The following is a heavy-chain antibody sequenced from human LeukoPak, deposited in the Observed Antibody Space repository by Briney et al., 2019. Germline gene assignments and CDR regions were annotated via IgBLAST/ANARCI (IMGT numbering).Heavy chain of an antibody. CDR1: GYTFTSYY. D-gene: IGHD3-22*01. V-gene: IGHV1-46*01. CDR2: INPSGGST. CDR3: ARVIGDSSGYYYVSDY. J-gene: IGHJ4*02. Sequence: GASVKVSYKASGYTFTSYYMHWVRQAPGQGLEWIGIINPSGGSTSYAQKFQGRVTMTRDTSTSTVYMELSSLRSEDTAVYYCARVIGDSSGYYYVSDYWGQGTLVTVSS.